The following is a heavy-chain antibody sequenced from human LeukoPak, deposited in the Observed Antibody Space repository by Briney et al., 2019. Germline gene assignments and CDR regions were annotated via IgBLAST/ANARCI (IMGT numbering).Heavy chain of an antibody. CDR3: ARGVVVGATTLGGVPFDP. J-gene: IGHJ5*02. CDR1: GGSFSGYY. CDR2: INHSGST. V-gene: IGHV4-34*01. D-gene: IGHD1-26*01. Sequence: SETLSLTCAVYGGSFSGYYWGWIRQPPGKGLEWIGEINHSGSTNYNPSLKSRVTISVDTSKNQFSLKLSSVTAADTAVYYCARGVVVGATTLGGVPFDPWGQGTLVTVSS.